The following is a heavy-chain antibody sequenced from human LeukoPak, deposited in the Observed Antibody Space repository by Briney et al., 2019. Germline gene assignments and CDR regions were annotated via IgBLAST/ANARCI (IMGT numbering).Heavy chain of an antibody. CDR2: IYTSGST. J-gene: IGHJ4*02. V-gene: IGHV4-61*02. CDR1: GGSISSGSYY. Sequence: SQTLSLTCTVSGGSISSGSYYWSWIRQPAGKGLEWIGRIYTSGSTNYNPSLKSRVTISVDTSKNQFSLKLSSVTAADTAVYYCAREFMIGYDFWSGYYSGPFDYWGQGTLVTVSS. CDR3: AREFMIGYDFWSGYYSGPFDY. D-gene: IGHD3-3*01.